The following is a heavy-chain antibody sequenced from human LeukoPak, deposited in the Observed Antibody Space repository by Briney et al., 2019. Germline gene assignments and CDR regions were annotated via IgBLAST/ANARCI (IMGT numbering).Heavy chain of an antibody. CDR1: GGTFSSYA. CDR3: ARALRHEPNDFWSGHDWFDP. CDR2: IIPILGIA. V-gene: IGHV1-69*04. J-gene: IGHJ5*02. D-gene: IGHD3-3*01. Sequence: GASVKVSCKASGGTFSSYAISWVRQAPGQGLEWMGRIIPILGIANYAQKFQGRVTITADKSTSTAYMELSSPRSEDTAVYYCARALRHEPNDFWSGHDWFDPWGQGTLVTVSS.